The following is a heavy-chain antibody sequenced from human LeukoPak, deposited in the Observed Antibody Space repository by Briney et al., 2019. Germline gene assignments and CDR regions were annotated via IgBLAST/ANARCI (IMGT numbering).Heavy chain of an antibody. D-gene: IGHD2-2*01. J-gene: IGHJ5*02. CDR3: ARDGQDIVVVPAGQYNWFDP. V-gene: IGHV1-18*01. CDR1: GYTFTSYG. Sequence: ASVKVSCKASGYTFTSYGISWVRQAPGQGLEWMGWISAYNSNTNYAQKLQGRVTMTTDTSTSTAYMELRSLRSDDTAVYYCARDGQDIVVVPAGQYNWFDPWGQGTLVTVSS. CDR2: ISAYNSNT.